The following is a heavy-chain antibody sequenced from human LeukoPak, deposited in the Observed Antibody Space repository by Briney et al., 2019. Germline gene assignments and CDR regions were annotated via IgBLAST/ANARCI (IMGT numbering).Heavy chain of an antibody. J-gene: IGHJ4*02. Sequence: GGSLRLSCAASGFTFSSYATSWVRQAPGKGLEWVSAISGSGGSTYYADSVKGRFTISRDNSKNTLYLQMNSLRAEDTAVYYCAKDGGSVVPADTFDYWGQGTLVTVSS. CDR2: ISGSGGST. D-gene: IGHD2-2*01. V-gene: IGHV3-23*01. CDR3: AKDGGSVVPADTFDY. CDR1: GFTFSSYA.